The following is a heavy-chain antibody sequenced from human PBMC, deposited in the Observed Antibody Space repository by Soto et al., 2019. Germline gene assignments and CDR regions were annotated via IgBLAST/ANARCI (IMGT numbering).Heavy chain of an antibody. CDR1: GGTFSSYA. Sequence: SVKVSGKASGGTFSSYAISWVRQAPGQGLEWMGGIIPIFGTANYAQKFQGRVTITADESTSTAYMELSSLRSEDTAVYYCARGTQQLAPLDYWGQGTLVTVSS. D-gene: IGHD6-13*01. V-gene: IGHV1-69*13. J-gene: IGHJ4*02. CDR2: IIPIFGTA. CDR3: ARGTQQLAPLDY.